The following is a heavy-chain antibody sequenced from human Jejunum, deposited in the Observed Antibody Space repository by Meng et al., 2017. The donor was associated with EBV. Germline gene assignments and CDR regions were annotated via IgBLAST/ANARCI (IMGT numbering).Heavy chain of an antibody. Sequence: QVPLVQSGAELKRPGFLVKVFCKAAGGTFTNYAVSWVRQAPGQGLEWMGGIIPIFGTTTYAQKFQGRVTITADKSTSTAYMELSSLRSEDTAVYRCARSFGGLIADSFAYWGQGTLVTVSS. V-gene: IGHV1-69*06. J-gene: IGHJ4*01. CDR2: IIPIFGTT. CDR3: ARSFGGLIADSFAY. CDR1: GGTFTNYA. D-gene: IGHD3-16*02.